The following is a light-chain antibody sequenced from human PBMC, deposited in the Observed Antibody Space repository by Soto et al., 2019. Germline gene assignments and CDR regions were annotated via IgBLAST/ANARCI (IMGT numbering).Light chain of an antibody. Sequence: DIQMTQSPSSLSASVGDRVTITCRASQSISSYLNWYQQKPGKAPKLLIYAASSLQSGVPSRFSGGGSGKDFTLTISSLQPEDFATYYCQQSYSTPPYTFGQGTKLEIK. CDR2: AAS. J-gene: IGKJ2*01. CDR1: QSISSY. V-gene: IGKV1-39*01. CDR3: QQSYSTPPYT.